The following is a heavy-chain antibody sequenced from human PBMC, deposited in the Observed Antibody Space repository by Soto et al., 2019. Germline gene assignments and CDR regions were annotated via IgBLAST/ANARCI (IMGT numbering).Heavy chain of an antibody. J-gene: IGHJ4*02. CDR3: AKDQDTSGYYSVGD. CDR1: GFKFLSFA. Sequence: PGGSLRLSCAASGFKFLSFAIHFLRHAPGQGLEWVAVISFDGNNQYYADFVKGRFTISRDNSKTTLYLQMDSLRAEDTALYFCAKDQDTSGYYSVGDWGRGTLVTVSS. D-gene: IGHD3-22*01. V-gene: IGHV3-30-3*01. CDR2: ISFDGNNQ.